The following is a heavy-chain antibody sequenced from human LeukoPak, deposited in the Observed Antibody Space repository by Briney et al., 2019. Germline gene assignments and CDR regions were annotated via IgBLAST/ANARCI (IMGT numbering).Heavy chain of an antibody. J-gene: IGHJ6*02. Sequence: SVKVSCKASGGTFSSYAISWVRQAPGQGLEWMGRIIPILGIANYAQKFQGRVTITADKSTSTAYMELSSLRSEDTAVYYCARVGYGDYASIYYYYGMDVWGQGTTVTVSS. CDR1: GGTFSSYA. V-gene: IGHV1-69*04. CDR3: ARVGYGDYASIYYYYGMDV. D-gene: IGHD4-17*01. CDR2: IIPILGIA.